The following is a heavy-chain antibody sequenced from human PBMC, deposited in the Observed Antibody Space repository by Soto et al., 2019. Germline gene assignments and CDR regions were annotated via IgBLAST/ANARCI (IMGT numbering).Heavy chain of an antibody. CDR1: GFTFSSYA. CDR3: AKVPLQLVSCLFDP. Sequence: PGGSLRLSCAASGFTFSSYAMSWVRQAPGKGLDWVSTITGDGLTTYDADSVKGRFTISRDNSKSTLYLQLNSLRVDDTAVYYCAKVPLQLVSCLFDPWGQGTLVTVSS. CDR2: ITGDGLTT. V-gene: IGHV3-23*01. D-gene: IGHD3-16*01. J-gene: IGHJ5*02.